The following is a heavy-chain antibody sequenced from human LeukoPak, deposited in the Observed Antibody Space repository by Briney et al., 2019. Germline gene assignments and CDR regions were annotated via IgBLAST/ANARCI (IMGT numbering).Heavy chain of an antibody. V-gene: IGHV1-58*02. CDR1: GFTFTSSA. D-gene: IGHD3-22*01. CDR3: ARGHYESSGYYLGY. CDR2: IVVGSGNT. J-gene: IGHJ4*02. Sequence: ASVKVSCKASGFTFTSSAMQWVRQARGQRLEWIGWIVVGSGNTNYAQKFQGRVTMTRDTSTSTVYMELSSLRSEDTAVYYCARGHYESSGYYLGYWGQGTLATVSS.